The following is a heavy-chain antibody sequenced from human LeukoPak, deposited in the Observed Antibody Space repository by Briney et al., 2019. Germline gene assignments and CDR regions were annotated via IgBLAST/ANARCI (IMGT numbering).Heavy chain of an antibody. CDR3: ARQSYVRGNYRSGDALDI. Sequence: ASVKVSCKASGYTFSRYGITWVRQAPGQGLEWMGWISTYNGNTNYAQKLQGRVTMTTDTSTSTAYMELRSLRSDDTAVYYCARQSYVRGNYRSGDALDIWGQGTMVTVSS. D-gene: IGHD3-16*02. CDR2: ISTYNGNT. CDR1: GYTFSRYG. J-gene: IGHJ3*02. V-gene: IGHV1-18*01.